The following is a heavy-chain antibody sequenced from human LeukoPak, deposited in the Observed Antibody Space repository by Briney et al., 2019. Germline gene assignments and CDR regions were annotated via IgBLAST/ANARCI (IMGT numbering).Heavy chain of an antibody. CDR3: ARDLEQLVNFDY. CDR2: INPNSGGT. D-gene: IGHD6-13*01. CDR1: GYTFTSYD. V-gene: IGHV1-2*02. J-gene: IGHJ4*02. Sequence: ASVKVSCKASGYTFTSYDINWVRQATGQGLEWTGWINPNSGGTNYAQKFQGRVTMTRDTSISTAYMELSRLRSDDTAVYYCARDLEQLVNFDYWGQGTLVTVSS.